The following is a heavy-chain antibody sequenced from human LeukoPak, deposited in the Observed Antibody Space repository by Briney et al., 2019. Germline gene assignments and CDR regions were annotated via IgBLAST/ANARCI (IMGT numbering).Heavy chain of an antibody. Sequence: GSLRLSCAASGFTFSSYAMSWVRQPPGKGLEWIGYIDDSGSTNYNPSLKSRVTISVDTSKNQFSLKLSSVTAADTAVYYCARGGGSPGYWGQGTLVTVSS. CDR1: GFTFSSYA. CDR3: ARGGGSPGY. J-gene: IGHJ4*02. D-gene: IGHD1-26*01. CDR2: IDDSGST. V-gene: IGHV4-59*01.